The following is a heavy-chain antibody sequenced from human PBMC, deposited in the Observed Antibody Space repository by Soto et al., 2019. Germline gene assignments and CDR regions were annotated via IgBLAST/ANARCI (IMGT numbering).Heavy chain of an antibody. V-gene: IGHV3-11*01. CDR3: ARVRGYYDSSGFDY. CDR1: GFTFSDYY. CDR2: ISGGGGSTI. J-gene: IGHJ4*02. D-gene: IGHD3-22*01. Sequence: GGSLRLSCAASGFTFSDYYMSWIRQSPGKGLEWVSYISGGGGSTISYADSVEGRFTISRDNAQNSSYLQMNSLRAEDTAVYYCARVRGYYDSSGFDYWGRGALVTVSS.